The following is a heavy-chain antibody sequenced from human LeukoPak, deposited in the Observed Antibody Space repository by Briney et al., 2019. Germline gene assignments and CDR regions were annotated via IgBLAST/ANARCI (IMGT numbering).Heavy chain of an antibody. Sequence: PGGSLRLSCAASGFTVSSNYMSWVRQAPGKGLEWVSVIYSDGSTYYAESVKGRFTISRDISKNTLYLQMNSLRAEDTAVYYCAELGITMIGGVWGKGTTVTISS. V-gene: IGHV3-53*01. CDR1: GFTVSSNY. CDR3: AELGITMIGGV. D-gene: IGHD3-10*02. CDR2: IYSDGST. J-gene: IGHJ6*04.